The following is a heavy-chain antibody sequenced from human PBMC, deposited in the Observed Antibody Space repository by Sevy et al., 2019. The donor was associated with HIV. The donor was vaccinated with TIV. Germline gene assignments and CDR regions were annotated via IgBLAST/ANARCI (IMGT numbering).Heavy chain of an antibody. CDR1: GFTFSSYA. Sequence: GGSLRLSCAASGFTFSSYAMSWVRQAPGKGLEWVSAISGSGGSTYYADSVKGRFTISRDNSKNTLYLQMNSLSAEDTAVYYCAKDRRLFDSPWYFDYWGQGTLVTVSS. J-gene: IGHJ4*02. D-gene: IGHD3-10*02. CDR3: AKDRRLFDSPWYFDY. CDR2: ISGSGGST. V-gene: IGHV3-23*01.